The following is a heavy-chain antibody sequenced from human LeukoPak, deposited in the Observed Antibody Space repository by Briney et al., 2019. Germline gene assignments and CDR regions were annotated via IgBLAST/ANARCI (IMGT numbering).Heavy chain of an antibody. CDR3: ARVRYSSSWYLGLWFDP. CDR1: GFTFSSYW. CDR2: INSDGSST. J-gene: IGHJ5*02. Sequence: GGSLRLSCAASGFTFSSYWMHWVRQAPGKGLVWVSRINSDGSSTSYADSVKGRFTISRDNAKNTLYLQMNSLRAEDTAVYYCARVRYSSSWYLGLWFDPWGREPWSPSPQ. D-gene: IGHD6-13*01. V-gene: IGHV3-74*01.